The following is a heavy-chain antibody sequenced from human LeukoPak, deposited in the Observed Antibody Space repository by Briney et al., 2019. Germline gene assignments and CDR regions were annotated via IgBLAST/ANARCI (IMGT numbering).Heavy chain of an antibody. CDR1: GGSISSSSYY. J-gene: IGHJ6*03. CDR2: IYYSGST. Sequence: SETLSLTCTVSGGSISSSSYYWGWIRQPPGKGLEWIGSIYYSGSTYYNPSLKSRVTISVDTSKNQFSLKLSSVTAADTAVYYCARVSIVVVPAASENYYYYMDVWGKGTTVTVSS. CDR3: ARVSIVVVPAASENYYYYMDV. V-gene: IGHV4-39*07. D-gene: IGHD2-2*01.